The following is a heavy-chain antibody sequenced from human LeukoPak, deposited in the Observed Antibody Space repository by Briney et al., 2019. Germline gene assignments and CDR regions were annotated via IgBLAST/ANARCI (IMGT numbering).Heavy chain of an antibody. Sequence: ASVKVSCKASGYTFTSYGISWVRQAPGQGLEWMGWISAYNGNTNYAQKLQGRVTMTTDTSTSTAYMELRSLRSDDTAVYYCARGWGGYCSSTSCYYAFDIWGQGTMVTVSS. J-gene: IGHJ3*02. D-gene: IGHD2-2*01. CDR3: ARGWGGYCSSTSCYYAFDI. CDR2: ISAYNGNT. V-gene: IGHV1-18*01. CDR1: GYTFTSYG.